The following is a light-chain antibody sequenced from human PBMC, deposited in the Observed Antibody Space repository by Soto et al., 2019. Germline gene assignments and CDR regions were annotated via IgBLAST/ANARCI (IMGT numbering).Light chain of an antibody. CDR3: QQRYNWPPFT. V-gene: IGKV3-11*01. J-gene: IGKJ5*01. Sequence: EVVLTQSPATLSLSPGDRAALSCKASQSVHNFLAWYQQKPGRPPRLLIYGASNRAAGIPAKFSGSGSCTDVTLLINSLEPDDFVVYYCQQRYNWPPFTFGQGTRLEIK. CDR1: QSVHNF. CDR2: GAS.